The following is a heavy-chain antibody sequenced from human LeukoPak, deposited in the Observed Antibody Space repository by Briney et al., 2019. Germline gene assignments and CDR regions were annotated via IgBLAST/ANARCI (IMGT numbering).Heavy chain of an antibody. CDR2: VFYSGST. J-gene: IGHJ5*02. Sequence: SETLSLTCTVSGGSIDSNNYYWAWIRQPPGKGLECIGAVFYSGSTFYNPSLKSRVTISVGTSKSQFSLRLTSVTDADTALYYCARGTPHSNWFDPWGQGTLVTVSS. V-gene: IGHV4-39*07. CDR1: GGSIDSNNYY. CDR3: ARGTPHSNWFDP. D-gene: IGHD4-11*01.